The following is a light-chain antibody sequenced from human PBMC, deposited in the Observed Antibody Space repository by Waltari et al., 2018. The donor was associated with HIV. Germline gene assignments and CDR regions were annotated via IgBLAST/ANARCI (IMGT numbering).Light chain of an antibody. Sequence: QSALTQPRSVSGSPGQSVTISCTGTSSDVGGYNYGPWYQHHPDKAPKVIIYDVSKRPSGVPDRFSGSKSGNTASLTISGLQAEDEAVYYCCSYAGRYTYVFGTGTTVTVL. CDR2: DVS. CDR1: SSDVGGYNY. V-gene: IGLV2-11*01. J-gene: IGLJ1*01. CDR3: CSYAGRYTYV.